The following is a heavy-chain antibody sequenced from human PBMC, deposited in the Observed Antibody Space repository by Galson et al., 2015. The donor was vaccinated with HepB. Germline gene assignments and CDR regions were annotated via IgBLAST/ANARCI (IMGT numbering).Heavy chain of an antibody. CDR3: ANGRSSSWKHPTFDY. CDR1: GFTFSSYA. J-gene: IGHJ4*02. Sequence: SLRLSCAASGFTFSSYAMTWVRQAPGKGLEWVSAITGSGGSTYYADSVKGRLTISRDNSKNTLYLQMNSLRAEDTAVYYCANGRSSSWKHPTFDYWGQGTLVTVSS. V-gene: IGHV3-23*01. D-gene: IGHD6-13*01. CDR2: ITGSGGST.